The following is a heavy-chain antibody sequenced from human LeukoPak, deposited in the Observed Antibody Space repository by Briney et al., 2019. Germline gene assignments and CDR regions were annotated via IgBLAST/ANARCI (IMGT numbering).Heavy chain of an antibody. CDR2: INPNSGGT. D-gene: IGHD6-19*01. V-gene: IGHV1-2*02. CDR3: AMAIAVVDY. Sequence: ASVKVSCKASGYTFTDYYIHWVRQAPGQGLEWMGWINPNSGGTNYAQKFQGRVTMTKDTSISTAYLELSGMRSDDTAVYFCAMAIAVVDYWGQGTLVSVSS. CDR1: GYTFTDYY. J-gene: IGHJ4*02.